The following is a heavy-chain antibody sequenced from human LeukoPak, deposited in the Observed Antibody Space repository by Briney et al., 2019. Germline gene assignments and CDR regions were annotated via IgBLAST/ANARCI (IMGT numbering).Heavy chain of an antibody. D-gene: IGHD6-19*01. V-gene: IGHV3-64*01. Sequence: GGSLRLSCAASGFPYSSYAKLWVPEAPGEGREYVSAISSSGGSTYYANSVKGRFTISRDNSKNTLYLQMGSLRAEDMAVYYCARESSGWYEDDTKHFEYWGQGNLVTVSS. CDR3: ARESSGWYEDDTKHFEY. CDR2: ISSSGGST. J-gene: IGHJ4*02. CDR1: GFPYSSYA.